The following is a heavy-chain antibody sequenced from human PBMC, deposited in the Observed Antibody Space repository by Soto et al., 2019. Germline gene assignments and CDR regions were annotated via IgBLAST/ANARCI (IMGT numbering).Heavy chain of an antibody. D-gene: IGHD2-21*02. J-gene: IGHJ4*02. CDR1: GLTFGTCA. CDR3: ARDHHGDYSSDY. CDR2: IVAYTGNT. Sequence: ASVKVSCKASGLTFGTCAIHWVRQARGHRLEWIGWIVAYTGNTNYAQKLQGRVTLTTDTSTNTAYMELRSLRSDDTAVYYCARDHHGDYSSDYWGQGTLVTVSS. V-gene: IGHV1-18*01.